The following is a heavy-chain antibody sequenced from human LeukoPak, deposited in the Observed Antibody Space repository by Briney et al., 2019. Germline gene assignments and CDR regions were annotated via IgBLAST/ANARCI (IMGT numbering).Heavy chain of an antibody. CDR2: ISYDGSNK. CDR1: GFTFSSYA. D-gene: IGHD5-18*01. Sequence: GGSLRLSCAASGFTFSSYAMHWVRQAPGKGLEWVAVISYDGSNKYYADSVKGRFTISRDNSKNTLYMQMNSLRAEDTAVYYCARVDTRDYYMDVWGKGTTVTVS. V-gene: IGHV3-30*04. J-gene: IGHJ6*03. CDR3: ARVDTRDYYMDV.